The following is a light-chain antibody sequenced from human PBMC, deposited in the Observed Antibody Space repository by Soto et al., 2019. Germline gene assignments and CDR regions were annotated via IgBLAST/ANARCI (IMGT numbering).Light chain of an antibody. CDR1: QSISSY. V-gene: IGKV3-11*01. J-gene: IGKJ4*01. CDR3: QQRSNWPPGA. CDR2: DAS. Sequence: EIVLTQSPATLSLSPGERATLSCRASQSISSYLAWYQQKPGQAPRLLIYDASNRATGIPARFSGSGSGTDFTLTISSLEPADFAVYYCQQRSNWPPGAFGGGTKVEIK.